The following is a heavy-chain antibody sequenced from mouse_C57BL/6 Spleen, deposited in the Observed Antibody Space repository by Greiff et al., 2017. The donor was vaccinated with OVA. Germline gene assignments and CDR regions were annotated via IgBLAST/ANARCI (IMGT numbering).Heavy chain of an antibody. Sequence: VQLQQSGPGLVKPSQSLSLTCSVTGYSITSGYYWNWIRQFPGNKLEWMGYISYDGSNNYNPSLKNRISITRDTSKNQFFLKLNSVTTEDTATYYCAREGNCLDYWGQGTTLTVSS. J-gene: IGHJ2*01. V-gene: IGHV3-6*01. CDR3: AREGNCLDY. CDR1: GYSITSGYY. CDR2: ISYDGSN. D-gene: IGHD2-1*01.